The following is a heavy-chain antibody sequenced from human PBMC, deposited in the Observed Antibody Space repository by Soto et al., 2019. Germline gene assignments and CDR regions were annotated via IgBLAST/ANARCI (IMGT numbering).Heavy chain of an antibody. D-gene: IGHD5-18*01. CDR3: ARDDYTYGVS. V-gene: IGHV3-11*01. CDR1: RFSFRDYF. J-gene: IGHJ5*02. CDR2: IGPYSNTI. Sequence: QVHLVESGGGLVKSGESLRLSCAASRFSFRDYFMSWIRQAPGKGLEWISYIGPYSNTIYYAGSVKGRFVISRDDTTNSLYLQMDSLRADDTAVYYCARDDYTYGVSWGQGTLVTVSS.